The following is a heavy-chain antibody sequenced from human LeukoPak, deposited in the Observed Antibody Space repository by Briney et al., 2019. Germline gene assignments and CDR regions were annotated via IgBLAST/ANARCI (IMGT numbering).Heavy chain of an antibody. CDR3: ARGSGLYGMDV. V-gene: IGHV4-34*01. J-gene: IGHJ6*02. CDR1: GGSFSGYY. CDR2: INHSGST. Sequence: PSETLSLTCAVHGGSFSGYYWSWIRQPPGKGLEWIGEINHSGSTNYNPSLKSRVTISVDTSKNQFSLKLSSVTAADTAVYYCARGSGLYGMDVWGQGTTVTVSS.